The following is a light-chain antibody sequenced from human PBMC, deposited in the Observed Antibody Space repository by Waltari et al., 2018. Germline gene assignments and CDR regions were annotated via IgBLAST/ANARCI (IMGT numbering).Light chain of an antibody. CDR2: DVS. CDR1: SSDVGPYNY. CDR3: STYTSSSTYV. V-gene: IGLV2-14*01. Sequence: QSALTQPASVSGSPGQSITISCTGTSSDVGPYNYVSWYQQHPGKAPKLMMYDVSKRPSGVSNRFSGSKSGNTASLTISGLQAEDEADYYCSTYTSSSTYVFGTGTKVTVL. J-gene: IGLJ1*01.